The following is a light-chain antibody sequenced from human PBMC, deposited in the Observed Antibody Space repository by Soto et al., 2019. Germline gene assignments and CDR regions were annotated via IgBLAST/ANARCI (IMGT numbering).Light chain of an antibody. V-gene: IGKV1-5*01. J-gene: IGKJ1*01. CDR2: DAS. CDR3: QQYNSYTWT. CDR1: QSISSW. Sequence: DIQMTQSPSTLSASLGDRVTIXWRASQSISSWLAWYQQKPGKAPKLLIYDASSLESGVPSRFSGSGSGTEFTLTISSLQPDDFATYYCQQYNSYTWTFGQGTKVDIK.